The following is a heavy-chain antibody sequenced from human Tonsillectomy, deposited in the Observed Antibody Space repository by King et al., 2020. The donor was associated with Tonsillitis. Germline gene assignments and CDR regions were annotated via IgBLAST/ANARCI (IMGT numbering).Heavy chain of an antibody. V-gene: IGHV3-11*01. CDR2: ISSSGSTL. CDR3: ARDALSSAYYYYVDF. D-gene: IGHD3-22*01. CDR1: GFTFNDYY. J-gene: IGHJ4*02. Sequence: VQLVESGGGLVKPGGSLRLSCAASGFTFNDYYMSWIRQAPGKGLEWVSYISSSGSTLYYADSVKGRFTISRDNAKKSLYLQMNSLRAEDTAVYFCARDALSSAYYYYVDFWGQGTLVTVSS.